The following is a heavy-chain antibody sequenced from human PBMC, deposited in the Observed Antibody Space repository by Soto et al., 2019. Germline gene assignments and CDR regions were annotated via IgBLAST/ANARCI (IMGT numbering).Heavy chain of an antibody. V-gene: IGHV1-69*06. CDR3: ARGVECRGYFINKPTWFDP. CDR2: IIPIFGTP. D-gene: IGHD2-15*01. J-gene: IGHJ5*02. Sequence: QVQLVQSGAEVKKPGSSVKVSCKASGGTFSSYTFSWVRQAPGQGLEWMGGIIPIFGTPNYAQKFQGRVTISADKSTSTGYMDLSSLRSEDTAVYYCARGVECRGYFINKPTWFDPWGHGTQVTVSS. CDR1: GGTFSSYT.